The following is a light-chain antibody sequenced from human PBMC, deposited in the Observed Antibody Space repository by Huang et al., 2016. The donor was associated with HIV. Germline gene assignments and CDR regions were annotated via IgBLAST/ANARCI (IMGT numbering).Light chain of an antibody. V-gene: IGKV3-11*01. CDR1: QSVSAY. CDR2: DVS. CDR3: QQRSNWPALT. Sequence: DIVLTQSPGTLSLSPGERATLPCRASQSVSAYLAWYQQKPGQAPRLLIYDVSKRATGIPARFRGSGSGTDFTLTISSVEPEDFAVYYCQQRSNWPALTFGGGTKVEIK. J-gene: IGKJ4*01.